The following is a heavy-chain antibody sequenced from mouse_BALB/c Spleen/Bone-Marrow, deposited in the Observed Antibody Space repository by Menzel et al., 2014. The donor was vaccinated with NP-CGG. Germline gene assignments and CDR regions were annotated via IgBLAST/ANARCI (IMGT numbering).Heavy chain of an antibody. Sequence: EVKLQESGPELVKPRTSVKMSCKASGYTFTSYVMHWVKQKPGQGLEWIGYIIPYNDGTKYNEKFKGKATLTSDKSSSTACMELSSLTSEDSAVYYCASHDGYYVGWYFDVWGAGTTVTVSS. J-gene: IGHJ1*01. CDR3: ASHDGYYVGWYFDV. V-gene: IGHV1-14*01. CDR1: GYTFTSYV. CDR2: IIPYNDGT. D-gene: IGHD2-3*01.